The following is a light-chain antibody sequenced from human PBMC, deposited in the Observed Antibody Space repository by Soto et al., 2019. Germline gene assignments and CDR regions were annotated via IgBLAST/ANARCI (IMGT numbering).Light chain of an antibody. CDR3: QQYNSYSLT. Sequence: DIQMTQSPSTLSASVGDRVTITCRASQSISSWLAWYQQKPGKPHKLLIYDASSLESGVPSRFSGSGSGTEFTLTIRSLQPDDFATYYCQQYNSYSLTFGQGTKVEIK. CDR2: DAS. CDR1: QSISSW. V-gene: IGKV1-5*01. J-gene: IGKJ1*01.